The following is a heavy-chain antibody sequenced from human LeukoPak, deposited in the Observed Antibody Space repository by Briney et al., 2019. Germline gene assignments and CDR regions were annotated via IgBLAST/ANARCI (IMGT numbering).Heavy chain of an antibody. CDR3: AGGSSSAPVDY. V-gene: IGHV4-30-4*08. D-gene: IGHD6-13*01. Sequence: SETLSLTCTVCGGSISSGDYYWSWIRQPPGKGLEWIGYIYYSGSTYYNPSLKSRVTISVDTSKNQFSLKLSSVTAADTAVYYCAGGSSSAPVDYWGQGTLVTVSS. CDR1: GGSISSGDYY. CDR2: IYYSGST. J-gene: IGHJ4*02.